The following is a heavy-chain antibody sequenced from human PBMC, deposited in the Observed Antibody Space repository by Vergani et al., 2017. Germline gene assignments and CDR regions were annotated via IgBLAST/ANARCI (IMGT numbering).Heavy chain of an antibody. D-gene: IGHD2-15*01. CDR3: ARHPGYCSGGSCYSDAFDI. CDR2: IYHSVIT. CDR1: GGSISSNNW. J-gene: IGHJ3*02. V-gene: IGHV4-4*03. Sequence: QVQLLESGPGLVKPPGTLSLTCAVSGGSISSNNWWSWVRQTPGKGLEWIGEIYHSVITNYNPSLKSRVTISVDKSKNQFSLKLSSVTAADTAVYYCARHPGYCSGGSCYSDAFDIWGQGTMVTVSS.